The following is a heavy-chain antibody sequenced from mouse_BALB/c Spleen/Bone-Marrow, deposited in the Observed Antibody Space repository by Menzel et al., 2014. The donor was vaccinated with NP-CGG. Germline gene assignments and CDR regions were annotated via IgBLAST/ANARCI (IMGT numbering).Heavy chain of an antibody. CDR2: IDPANGFA. D-gene: IGHD2-10*01. J-gene: IGHJ4*01. Sequence: EVKLVESGAELAKPGASVKLSCTASGFNIKDTYIHWVNQRPEQGLEWIGRIDPANGFAKYDPKFQGKATITADTSSNTAYLHLSSLTSEDTAVYYCARAYYGNYPYVMDYWGQGTSVTVSS. CDR1: GFNIKDTY. V-gene: IGHV14-3*02. CDR3: ARAYYGNYPYVMDY.